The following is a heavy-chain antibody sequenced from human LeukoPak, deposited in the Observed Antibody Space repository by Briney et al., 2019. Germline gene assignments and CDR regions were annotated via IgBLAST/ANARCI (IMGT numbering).Heavy chain of an antibody. Sequence: GGSLGLSCAASGFTVSSNYMSWVRQAPGKGLEWVGFIRSKAYGGTTEYAASVKGRFTISRDDSKSIACLQMNSLKTEDTAVYYCTRRTRLQYFDYWGQGTLVTVSS. CDR2: IRSKAYGGTT. CDR1: GFTVSSNY. V-gene: IGHV3-49*04. CDR3: TRRTRLQYFDY. J-gene: IGHJ4*02. D-gene: IGHD4-11*01.